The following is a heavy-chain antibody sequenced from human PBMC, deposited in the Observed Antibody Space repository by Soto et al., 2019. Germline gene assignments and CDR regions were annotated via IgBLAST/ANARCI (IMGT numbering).Heavy chain of an antibody. CDR3: VNYWYYYDSSGYLIIDY. Sequence: SAKLSCKASGGAFTSYAISWVRQAPGQGLEWMGGVIPIFGTANYAQKFQGRVTITAAVSTSTAYMKLSRLRYEHTAEDTAVNYWYYYDSSGYLIIDYWGQGTLVTVSS. J-gene: IGHJ4*02. CDR2: VIPIFGTA. CDR1: GGAFTSYA. D-gene: IGHD3-22*01. V-gene: IGHV1-69*13.